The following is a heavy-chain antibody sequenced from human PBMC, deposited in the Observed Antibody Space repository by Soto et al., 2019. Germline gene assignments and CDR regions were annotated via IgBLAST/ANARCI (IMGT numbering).Heavy chain of an antibody. CDR1: GGSISSSNYY. CDR2: IYYSGST. D-gene: IGHD6-13*01. Sequence: SETLSLTCTVSGGSISSSNYYWGWIRQPPGKGLEWIGSIYYSGSTYYNPSLKSRVTISVDTSKNQFSLKLSSVTAADTAVYYFASLYSSSWYTARWFDPWGQGTLVTVSS. V-gene: IGHV4-39*01. CDR3: ASLYSSSWYTARWFDP. J-gene: IGHJ5*02.